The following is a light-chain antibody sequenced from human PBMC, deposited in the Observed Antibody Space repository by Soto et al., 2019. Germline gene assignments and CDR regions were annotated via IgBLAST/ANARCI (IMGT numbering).Light chain of an antibody. Sequence: EIVMTQSPATLSVSPGEGVTLSCRASKSVSINLAWYQQKPGQAPRLLIYGASTRATGIPARFSGSGSGTEFTLTISSLQSEDFAVYYCQQYNNWPSITFGQGTRLESK. V-gene: IGKV3-15*01. CDR2: GAS. J-gene: IGKJ5*01. CDR1: KSVSIN. CDR3: QQYNNWPSIT.